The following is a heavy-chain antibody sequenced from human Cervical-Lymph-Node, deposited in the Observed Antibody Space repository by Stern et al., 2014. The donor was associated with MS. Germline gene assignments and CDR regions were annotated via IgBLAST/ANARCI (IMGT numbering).Heavy chain of an antibody. D-gene: IGHD2-2*01. CDR1: GFPLSIFSTYS. V-gene: IGHV3-23*04. CDR3: AKRIVVVPAAIAATSVDY. Sequence: EVQLVESGGGLVKPGGSLRLSCAASGFPLSIFSTYSMTWVRQAPGKGLEWVSAISGSGGSTYYADSVKGRFTISRDNSKNTLYLQMNSLRAEDTAVYYCAKRIVVVPAAIAATSVDYWGQGTLVTVSS. CDR2: ISGSGGST. J-gene: IGHJ4*02.